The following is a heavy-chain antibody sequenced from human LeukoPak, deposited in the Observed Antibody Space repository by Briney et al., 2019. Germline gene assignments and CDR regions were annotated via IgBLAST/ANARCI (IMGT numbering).Heavy chain of an antibody. D-gene: IGHD3-22*01. V-gene: IGHV3-23*01. CDR2: ISGIGGST. Sequence: GPSLRPACAAPALTFTSSGMNFVSQAPGEGLECHAAISGIGGSTNYADCVEGRFTPSRNTSKNTIHLHINSQTALDMAIIFCAKSYSYDSSGGFQYWGQGTLVTVSS. J-gene: IGHJ1*01. CDR3: AKSYSYDSSGGFQY. CDR1: ALTFTSSG.